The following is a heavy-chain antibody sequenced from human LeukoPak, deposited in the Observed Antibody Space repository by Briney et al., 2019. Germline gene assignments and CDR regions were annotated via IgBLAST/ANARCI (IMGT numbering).Heavy chain of an antibody. J-gene: IGHJ2*01. Sequence: PGGSLRLSCAASGFTFSSYSMNWVRQAPGKGLEWVSYISSSSSYIYYADAVKGRFTISRDNAKNSLYLQMNSLRAEDTAVYYCARDIVVVPAALYWYFDLWGRGTLVTVSS. V-gene: IGHV3-21*05. CDR2: ISSSSSYI. CDR3: ARDIVVVPAALYWYFDL. D-gene: IGHD2-2*01. CDR1: GFTFSSYS.